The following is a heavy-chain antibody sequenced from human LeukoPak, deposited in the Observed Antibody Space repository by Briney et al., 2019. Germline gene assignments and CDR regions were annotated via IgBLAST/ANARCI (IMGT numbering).Heavy chain of an antibody. Sequence: GGSLRLSCSASGFTFSHYGMHGVRQARGTGLEWVAVIWSDASDKYYANSVKGRFTISRDNFKNSLYLQMNSLRADDTAVYYCAKDAQRVFDYSNSLDYWGQGTRVTVSS. D-gene: IGHD4-11*01. CDR2: IWSDASDK. CDR1: GFTFSHYG. CDR3: AKDAQRVFDYSNSLDY. J-gene: IGHJ4*02. V-gene: IGHV3-33*06.